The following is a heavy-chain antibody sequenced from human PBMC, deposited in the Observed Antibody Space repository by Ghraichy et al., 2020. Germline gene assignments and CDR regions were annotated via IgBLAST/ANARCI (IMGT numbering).Heavy chain of an antibody. Sequence: GGSLRLSCAASGFTFSSYWMSWVRQAPGKGLEWVANIKQDGSEKYYVDSVKGRFTISRDNAKNSLYLQMNSLRAEDTAVYYCARCWVVPPNWFDPWGQGTLVTVSS. D-gene: IGHD2-2*01. V-gene: IGHV3-7*03. CDR2: IKQDGSEK. CDR3: ARCWVVPPNWFDP. J-gene: IGHJ5*02. CDR1: GFTFSSYW.